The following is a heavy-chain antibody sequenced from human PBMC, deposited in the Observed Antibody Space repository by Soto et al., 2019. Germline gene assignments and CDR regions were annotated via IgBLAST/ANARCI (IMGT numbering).Heavy chain of an antibody. J-gene: IGHJ6*02. CDR1: GYTFTGYY. CDR3: AREDLLKYDSWTGYRFDGMDV. Sequence: ASVKVSCKASGYTFTGYYMHWVRQAPGQGLEWMGWINPNSGGTNYAQKFQGRVTMTRDTPISTAYMELSRLRSDDTAVYYCAREDLLKYDSWTGYRFDGMDVWGQGTTVTVSS. CDR2: INPNSGGT. D-gene: IGHD3-9*01. V-gene: IGHV1-2*02.